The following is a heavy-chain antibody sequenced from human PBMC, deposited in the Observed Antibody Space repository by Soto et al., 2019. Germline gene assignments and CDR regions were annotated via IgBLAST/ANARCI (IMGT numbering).Heavy chain of an antibody. D-gene: IGHD3-16*01. CDR3: AKAYFVWSSEQPYYFAY. CDR1: GFTFSNYA. CDR2: ISGSGGRS. Sequence: EVQLLDSGGGLVQPGGSLRLSSAASGFTFSNYAMTWVRQGPGKGLEWVSGISGSGGRSYYADSVKGRFTISRDNSKSTLYLQMNSLRAEDTAVYYCAKAYFVWSSEQPYYFAYGGRGPLVTVSS. V-gene: IGHV3-23*01. J-gene: IGHJ4*02.